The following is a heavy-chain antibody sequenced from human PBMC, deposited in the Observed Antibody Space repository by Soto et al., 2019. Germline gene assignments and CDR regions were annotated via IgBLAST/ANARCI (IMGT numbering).Heavy chain of an antibody. Sequence: QVQLVESGGGVVQPGRSLRLSCAASGFTFSSYGMHWVRQAPGKGLEWVAVIWYDGSNKYYADSVKGRFTISRDNSKKXXYLQMNSLRAEDTAVYYCARDFMVRGVMADYGMDVWGQGTTVTVSS. V-gene: IGHV3-33*01. D-gene: IGHD3-10*01. CDR1: GFTFSSYG. J-gene: IGHJ6*02. CDR2: IWYDGSNK. CDR3: ARDFMVRGVMADYGMDV.